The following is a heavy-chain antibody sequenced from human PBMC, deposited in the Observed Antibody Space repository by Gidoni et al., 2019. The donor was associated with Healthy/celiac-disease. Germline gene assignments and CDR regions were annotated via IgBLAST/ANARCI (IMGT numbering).Heavy chain of an antibody. D-gene: IGHD2-2*01. CDR2: ISVDTGKS. V-gene: IGHV1-18*01. CDR3: ARDGGYCSSTSCYGGLEF. CDR1: GYSFASHG. J-gene: IGHJ4*02. Sequence: VQLVQSGPEVKDPGASVTVSCQTSGYSFASHGINWVRQVPGQGLEWMGWISVDTGKSKYAQEFQDRVTVTTDTFTSTVYMELRTLTSDDTAVYFCARDGGYCSSTSCYGGLEFWGPGTLVTVSS.